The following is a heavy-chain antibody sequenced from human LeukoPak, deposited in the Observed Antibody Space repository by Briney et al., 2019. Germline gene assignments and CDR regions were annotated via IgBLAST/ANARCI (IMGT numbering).Heavy chain of an antibody. J-gene: IGHJ4*02. Sequence: GGSLRLSCAASGFTFSGSAMHWVRQASGKGLEWVGRIRSKANSYATAYAASVKGRFTISRDDSKNTAYLQMNSLRAEDTAVYYCAKKEGYCSGRNCYSFDSWGQGTLVTVSS. CDR3: AKKEGYCSGRNCYSFDS. CDR2: IRSKANSYAT. D-gene: IGHD2-15*01. CDR1: GFTFSGSA. V-gene: IGHV3-73*01.